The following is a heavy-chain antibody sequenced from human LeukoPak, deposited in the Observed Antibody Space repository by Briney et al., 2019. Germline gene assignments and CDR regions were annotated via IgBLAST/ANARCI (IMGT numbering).Heavy chain of an antibody. V-gene: IGHV1-69*01. CDR2: IIPIFGTA. CDR1: GGTFSSYA. D-gene: IGHD2-2*01. J-gene: IGHJ4*02. CDR3: ATQPQYCSSTSCYSDY. Sequence: SVKVSCKASGGTFSSYAISWVRQAPGQGLEWIEGIIPIFGTANYAQKFQGRVTITADESTSTAYMELSSLRSEDTAVFYCATQPQYCSSTSCYSDYWGQGTLVTVSS.